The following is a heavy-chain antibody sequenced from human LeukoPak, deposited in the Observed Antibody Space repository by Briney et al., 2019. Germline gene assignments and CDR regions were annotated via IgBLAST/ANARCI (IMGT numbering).Heavy chain of an antibody. CDR2: ISGDGGST. Sequence: GSLRLSCAASGFTFDDYAMLWVRQTPRKGLEWVSLISGDGGSTYYADSVKGRFTISRDNSKNSLYLQMNSLRTEDTALYYCAKDMQGYSGNIDYWGQGTLVTVSS. CDR3: AKDMQGYSGNIDY. V-gene: IGHV3-43*02. CDR1: GFTFDDYA. J-gene: IGHJ4*02. D-gene: IGHD5-12*01.